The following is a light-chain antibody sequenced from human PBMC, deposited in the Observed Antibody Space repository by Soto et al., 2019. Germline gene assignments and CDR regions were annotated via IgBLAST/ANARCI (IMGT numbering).Light chain of an antibody. CDR1: QAMSTY. Sequence: DIQLTQSPSFLSAFVGDTVTITCRASQAMSTYLAWYQQKPGKVPKLLIRSASTLQSGVPPRFSGGGSGTEFTLTLSIRQRDGSGIYYCQQLNFYQLAFGGGTNVEIK. CDR2: SAS. CDR3: QQLNFYQLA. V-gene: IGKV1-9*01. J-gene: IGKJ4*01.